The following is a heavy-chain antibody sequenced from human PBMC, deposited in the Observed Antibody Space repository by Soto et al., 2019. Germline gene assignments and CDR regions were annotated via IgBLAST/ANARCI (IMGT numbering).Heavy chain of an antibody. J-gene: IGHJ4*02. CDR2: INPNSGGT. CDR3: ARDIDMDIVVEVAATAPGY. Sequence: ASVKFSCKASGYTFTGYYMHWVRQAPGQGLEWMGWINPNSGGTNYAQKLQGRVTMTRDPSISTAYMELSRLRSDDTAVYYGARDIDMDIVVEVAATAPGYWGQGTLVTVSS. V-gene: IGHV1-2*02. D-gene: IGHD2-15*01. CDR1: GYTFTGYY.